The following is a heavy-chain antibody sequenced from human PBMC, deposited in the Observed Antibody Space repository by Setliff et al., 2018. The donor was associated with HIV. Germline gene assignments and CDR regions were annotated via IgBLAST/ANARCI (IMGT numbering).Heavy chain of an antibody. CDR2: IQYDGSNK. V-gene: IGHV3-30*02. D-gene: IGHD3-22*01. CDR1: GFTFSTYG. CDR3: ATTHHYARSGYYG. Sequence: GGSLRLSCAVSGFTFSTYGMHWVRQAPGKGLEWVSFIQYDGSNKYYAESVKGRFTISRDNSKSTLYLQMNSLRPEDRAVYYCATTHHYARSGYYGWGQGTLVTVSS. J-gene: IGHJ4*02.